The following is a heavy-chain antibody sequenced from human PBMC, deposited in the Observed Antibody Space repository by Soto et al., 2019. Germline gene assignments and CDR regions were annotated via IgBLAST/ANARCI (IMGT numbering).Heavy chain of an antibody. J-gene: IGHJ4*02. CDR3: AREVARALVGSPHYFDY. Sequence: QVQLVESGGGLVKPGGSLRLSCAASGFSFSDYYMTWIRQAPGQGLEWVSYISSRSGTIFYADSVKGRFTLSRDNSKNSMYLQMNSLRPEDTAVYYCAREVARALVGSPHYFDYWGQGTLVTVSS. D-gene: IGHD5-18*01. CDR1: GFSFSDYY. CDR2: ISSRSGTI. V-gene: IGHV3-11*01.